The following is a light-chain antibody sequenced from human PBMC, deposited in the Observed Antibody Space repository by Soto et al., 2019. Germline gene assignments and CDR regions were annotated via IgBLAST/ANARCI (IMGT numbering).Light chain of an antibody. CDR1: SSDVGGYNY. CDR2: EVS. Sequence: QAASVSGSPGQSITISCTGTSSDVGGYNYVSWYQQHPGKAPKLMIYEVSNRPPGVSNRFSGSKSGNTASLTISGLQAEDEADYYCSSYTSSSTPYVFGTGTKLTVL. CDR3: SSYTSSSTPYV. J-gene: IGLJ1*01. V-gene: IGLV2-14*01.